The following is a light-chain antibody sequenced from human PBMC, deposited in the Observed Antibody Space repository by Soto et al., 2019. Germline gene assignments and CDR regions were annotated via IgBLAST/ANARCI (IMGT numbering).Light chain of an antibody. CDR3: GTWDDSLVSYG. J-gene: IGLJ1*01. Sequence: SVLTQPRSVSAAPGQRVTISCSGASTNIGDNYVSWYQHLPGTAPTLVAYDNDRRPSELPCRPSVCKSGTSATLVIPALQTGDEADYYCGTWDDSLVSYGFGTGTKVNVL. CDR2: DND. V-gene: IGLV1-51*01. CDR1: STNIGDNY.